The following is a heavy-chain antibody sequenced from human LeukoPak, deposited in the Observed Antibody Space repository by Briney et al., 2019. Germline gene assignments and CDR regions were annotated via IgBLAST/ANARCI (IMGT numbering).Heavy chain of an antibody. CDR1: SDSVSSGSYY. CDR3: ARMALTKSDAFDI. Sequence: SETLSLTCTVSSDSVSSGSYYWSWIRQPPGEGLEWIGYIYKGGSANYNPSLKSRVIISLDTPKNQFSLKLASVTAADTAVYYCARMALTKSDAFDIWGQGTMVTVS. J-gene: IGHJ3*02. D-gene: IGHD5-24*01. V-gene: IGHV4-61*01. CDR2: IYKGGSA.